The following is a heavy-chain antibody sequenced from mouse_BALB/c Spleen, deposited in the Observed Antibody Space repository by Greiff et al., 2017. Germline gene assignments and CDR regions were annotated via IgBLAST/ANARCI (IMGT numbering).Heavy chain of an antibody. V-gene: IGHV3-8*02. CDR1: GDSITSGY. CDR3: ARYITDYYAMDY. J-gene: IGHJ4*01. CDR2: ISYSGST. Sequence: EVQRVESGPSLVKPSQTLSLTCSVTGDSITSGYWNWIRKFPGNKLEYMGYISYSGSTYYNPSLKSRISITRDTSKNQYYLQLNSVTTEDTATYYCARYITDYYAMDYWGQGTSVTVSS.